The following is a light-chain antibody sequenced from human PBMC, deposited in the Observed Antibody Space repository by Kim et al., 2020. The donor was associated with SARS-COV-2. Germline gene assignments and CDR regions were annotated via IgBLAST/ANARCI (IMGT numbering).Light chain of an antibody. V-gene: IGLV3-19*01. Sequence: VDLGQTVRITCQGDSLRSYYATWYQQKPGQAPILVIYGKNNRPSGIPDRFSGSSSGNTASLTITGTQAGDEADYYCNSRDTNDIVLFGGGTKLTVL. J-gene: IGLJ2*01. CDR3: NSRDTNDIVL. CDR1: SLRSYY. CDR2: GKN.